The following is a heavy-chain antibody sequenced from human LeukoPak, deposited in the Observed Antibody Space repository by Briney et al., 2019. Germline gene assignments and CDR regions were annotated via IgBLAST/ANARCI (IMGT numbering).Heavy chain of an antibody. Sequence: ASVKVSCKASGYTFTGYYMHWARQAPGQGLEWMGWINPNSGGTNYAQKFQGRVTMTRDTSISTAYMELNRLRSDDTAMYYCATSGYSDYGYFDYWGQGTLVTVSS. CDR1: GYTFTGYY. CDR3: ATSGYSDYGYFDY. V-gene: IGHV1-2*02. CDR2: INPNSGGT. J-gene: IGHJ4*02. D-gene: IGHD5-12*01.